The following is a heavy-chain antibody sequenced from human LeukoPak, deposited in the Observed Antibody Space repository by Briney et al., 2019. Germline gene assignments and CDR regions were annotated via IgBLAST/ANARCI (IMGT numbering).Heavy chain of an antibody. CDR1: GGPISSSSYY. CDR2: IYYSGST. Sequence: WEALSLLCTVSGGPISSSSYYWGWTRQPPGKGLEWHGSIYYSGSTYYNPSLKSRDPISVDTSKNQFSLKLRSVTAADTAVYYCARLHYYDSSGYALDYWGQGNLVTVSS. D-gene: IGHD3-22*01. V-gene: IGHV4-39*01. CDR3: ARLHYYDSSGYALDY. J-gene: IGHJ4*02.